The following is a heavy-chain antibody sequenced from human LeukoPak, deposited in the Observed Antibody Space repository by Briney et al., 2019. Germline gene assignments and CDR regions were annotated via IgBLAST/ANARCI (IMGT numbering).Heavy chain of an antibody. D-gene: IGHD5-18*01. CDR1: GGSISSYY. CDR2: IYYSGST. J-gene: IGHJ4*02. Sequence: SETLSLTCTVSGGSISSYYWSWIRQPPGKGLEWIGYIYYSGSTNYNPSLKSRVTISVDTSKNQFSLKLSSVTAADTAVYYCASGVYSYGGFDYWGQGTLVTVSS. V-gene: IGHV4-59*01. CDR3: ASGVYSYGGFDY.